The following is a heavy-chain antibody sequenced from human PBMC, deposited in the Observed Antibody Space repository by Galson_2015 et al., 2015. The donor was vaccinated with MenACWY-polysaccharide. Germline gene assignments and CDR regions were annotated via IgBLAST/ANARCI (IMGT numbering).Heavy chain of an antibody. Sequence: SLRLSCAASGFSFSANGMSWVRQAPGRGLEWVSGSGSGGGLYYADSVKGRFTVSRDNSKNTLYLQMNNLRAEDTAVYYCAKVGPRSSWTMGIDSWGQGTLVTVSS. CDR1: GFSFSANG. CDR3: AKVGPRSSWTMGIDS. J-gene: IGHJ4*02. D-gene: IGHD6-13*01. V-gene: IGHV3-23*01. CDR2: SGSGGGL.